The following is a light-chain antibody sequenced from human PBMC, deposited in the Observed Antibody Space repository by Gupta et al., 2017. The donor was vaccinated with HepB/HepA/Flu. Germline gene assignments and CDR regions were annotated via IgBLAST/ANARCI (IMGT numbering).Light chain of an antibody. CDR2: RKN. J-gene: IGLJ3*02. CDR3: SGWDRSISAVV. Sequence: QAGLTQPPSMSKDLRQTATLTCTGNSANIAYQGAGWLQQHQGHPPKDLVNRKNNRPSGISERFLSCRSGNNASLLTTGLQAEDEADDYCSGWDRSISAVVFGGGTKTTVL. CDR1: SANIAYQG. V-gene: IGLV10-54*04.